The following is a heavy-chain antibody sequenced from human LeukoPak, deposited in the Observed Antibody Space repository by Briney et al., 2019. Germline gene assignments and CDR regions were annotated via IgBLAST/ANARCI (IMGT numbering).Heavy chain of an antibody. D-gene: IGHD3-22*01. Sequence: PSETLSLTCTVSGGSISSYYWSWIRQPPGKGLEWIGYIYYSGSTNYNPSLKSRVTISVDTSKNQFSLKLSSVTAADTAVYYCAREDYDSSGTIFDYWGQGTLVTVSS. J-gene: IGHJ4*02. CDR2: IYYSGST. CDR3: AREDYDSSGTIFDY. V-gene: IGHV4-59*01. CDR1: GGSISSYY.